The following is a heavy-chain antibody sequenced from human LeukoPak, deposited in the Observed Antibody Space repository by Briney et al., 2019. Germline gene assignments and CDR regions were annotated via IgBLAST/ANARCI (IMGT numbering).Heavy chain of an antibody. J-gene: IGHJ4*02. D-gene: IGHD5-18*01. CDR3: ARGAGMVPGDY. CDR2: IKQDGSET. V-gene: IGHV3-7*05. Sequence: GGSPRLCRAGSGFTLSRWWMSWVRQGPGKGLEWVANIKQDGSETYYVASVKGRFTISRDNAKNSLYLQMNSLRAEDTAVYYCARGAGMVPGDYWGQGSLVTVSS. CDR1: GFTLSRWW.